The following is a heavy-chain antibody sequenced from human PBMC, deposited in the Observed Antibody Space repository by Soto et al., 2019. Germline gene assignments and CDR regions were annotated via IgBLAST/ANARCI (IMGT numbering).Heavy chain of an antibody. V-gene: IGHV2-70*01. J-gene: IGHJ6*02. CDR3: ARTHRRMYYYGMDV. Sequence: PTLVNPTQTLTLTCTFSGFSLSTSGMCVSWIRQPPGKALEWLALIDWDDDKYYSTSLKTRLTISKDTSKNQVVLTMTNMDPVDTATYYCARTHRRMYYYGMDVWGQGTTVTVSS. CDR1: GFSLSTSGMC. CDR2: IDWDDDK.